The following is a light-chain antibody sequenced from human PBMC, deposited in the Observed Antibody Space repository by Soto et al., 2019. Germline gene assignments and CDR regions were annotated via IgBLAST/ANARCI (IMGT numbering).Light chain of an antibody. Sequence: FHMPQSPSSLSASIGYRVPITCRAIQGIRIYLNWYQQKQGKAPKLLIYAASSLQSGVPSRFSGSGSGTDFTLTISRVEAEDFAVYYGQQYGRSPQGGWTFGQGTKVDIK. CDR1: QGIRIY. CDR3: QQYGRSPQGGWT. V-gene: IGKV1-39*01. J-gene: IGKJ1*01. CDR2: AAS.